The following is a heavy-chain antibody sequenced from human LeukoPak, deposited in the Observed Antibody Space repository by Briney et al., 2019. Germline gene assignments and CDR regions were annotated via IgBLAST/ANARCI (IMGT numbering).Heavy chain of an antibody. J-gene: IGHJ6*03. CDR1: GGSISSYY. Sequence: SETLSLTCAVSGGSISSYYWSWIRQPAGKGLEWIGRIHSGGTTNYNPSLMSRVTLSVDTSKNQISLRLTSVTAADTALYYCARDNPSGYTYGYEHYFYYIDVWGKGTTVTVSS. V-gene: IGHV4-4*07. CDR3: ARDNPSGYTYGYEHYFYYIDV. CDR2: IHSGGTT. D-gene: IGHD5-18*01.